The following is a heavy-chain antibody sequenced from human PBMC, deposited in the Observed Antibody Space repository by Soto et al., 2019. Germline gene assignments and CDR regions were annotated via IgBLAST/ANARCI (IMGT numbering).Heavy chain of an antibody. CDR3: VRLIGNSWLDT. Sequence: SETLSLTCTVSGASISNYYWSWIRQPPGKGLEWIGYVFYFGSTNYNPSLKSRITISPDTSNNQVSLQLNSVTPDDTAVYYCVRLIGNSWLDTWGQGTLVTVSS. CDR1: GASISNYY. V-gene: IGHV4-59*08. CDR2: VFYFGST. D-gene: IGHD2-8*01. J-gene: IGHJ5*02.